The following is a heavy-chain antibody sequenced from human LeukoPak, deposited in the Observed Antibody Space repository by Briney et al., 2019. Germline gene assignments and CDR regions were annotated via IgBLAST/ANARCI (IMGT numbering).Heavy chain of an antibody. V-gene: IGHV1-3*01. Sequence: GASVKVSYKASGYTFTSYAMHWVRQAPGQRLEWMGWINAGNGNTKYSQKFQGRVTITRDTSTSTAYMELRSLRSEDTAVYYCALGGLWLRQGYWGQGTLVTVFS. CDR2: INAGNGNT. CDR3: ALGGLWLRQGY. CDR1: GYTFTSYA. J-gene: IGHJ4*02. D-gene: IGHD5-18*01.